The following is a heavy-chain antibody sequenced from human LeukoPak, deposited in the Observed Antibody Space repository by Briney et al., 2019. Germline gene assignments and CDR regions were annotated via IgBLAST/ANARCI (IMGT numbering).Heavy chain of an antibody. V-gene: IGHV1-46*03. J-gene: IGHJ3*02. CDR1: GYTFTSYY. Sequence: ASVKVSCEASGYTFTSYYMHWVRQAPGQGLEWMGIINPSGGSTSYAQKFQGRVTMTRDTSTSTVYMELSSLRSEDTAVYYCARDHGYYDFWSGRNEDAFDIWGQGTMVTVSS. CDR3: ARDHGYYDFWSGRNEDAFDI. CDR2: INPSGGST. D-gene: IGHD3-3*01.